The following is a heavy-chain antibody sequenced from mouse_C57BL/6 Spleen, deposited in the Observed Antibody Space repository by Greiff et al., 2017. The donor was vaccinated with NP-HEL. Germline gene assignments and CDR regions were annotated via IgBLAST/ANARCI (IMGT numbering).Heavy chain of an antibody. J-gene: IGHJ2*01. CDR3: ARSITTVVGDYFDY. CDR2: IYPRSGNT. Sequence: VQLQESGAELARPGASVKLSCKASGYTFTSYGISWVKQRTGQGLEWIGEIYPRSGNTYYNEKFKGKATLTADKSSSTAYMELRSLTSEDSAVYFCARSITTVVGDYFDYWGQGTTLTVSS. D-gene: IGHD1-1*01. CDR1: GYTFTSYG. V-gene: IGHV1-81*01.